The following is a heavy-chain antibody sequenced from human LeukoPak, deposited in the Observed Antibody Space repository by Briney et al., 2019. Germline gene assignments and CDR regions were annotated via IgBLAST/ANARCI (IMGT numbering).Heavy chain of an antibody. Sequence: GGSLRLSCAASGFTFSSYEMNWVRQAPGKGLEWVSYISSSGSTIYYADSVKGRFTISRDNAKNSLYLQMNSLRAEDTAVYYCARDTYYDDSSGYHIMDYWGQGTLVTVSS. D-gene: IGHD3-22*01. J-gene: IGHJ4*02. CDR3: ARDTYYDDSSGYHIMDY. V-gene: IGHV3-48*03. CDR1: GFTFSSYE. CDR2: ISSSGSTI.